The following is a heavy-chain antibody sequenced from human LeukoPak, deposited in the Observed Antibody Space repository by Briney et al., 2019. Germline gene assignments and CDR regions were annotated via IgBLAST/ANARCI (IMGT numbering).Heavy chain of an antibody. CDR1: GYTFTGYY. V-gene: IGHV1-2*02. CDR2: INPNSGDT. J-gene: IGHJ3*02. Sequence: ASVKVSCKTSGYTFTGYYMHWVRQAPGQGLEWMGWINPNSGDTNYSQKFQGRVSMTRDTSINTAYMELSRLTSDDTAVYYCARDLYSSGWTDAFDIWGQGTMVTVSS. D-gene: IGHD6-19*01. CDR3: ARDLYSSGWTDAFDI.